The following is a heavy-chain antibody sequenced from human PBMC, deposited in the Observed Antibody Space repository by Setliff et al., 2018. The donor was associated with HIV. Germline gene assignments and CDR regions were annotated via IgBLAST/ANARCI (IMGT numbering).Heavy chain of an antibody. CDR3: ARGPPRTSAYSRYYYYYMDV. CDR1: GGSFSGFY. CDR2: SNHSGSA. V-gene: IGHV4-34*01. D-gene: IGHD6-25*01. J-gene: IGHJ6*03. Sequence: SETLSLTCAVYGGSFSGFYWSWFRQPPGKGLDWIGESNHSGSANYSPSLKSRVTISIDTSKKQFSLKLTSVTAADTALYYCARGPPRTSAYSRYYYYYMDVWGKGTTVTVSS.